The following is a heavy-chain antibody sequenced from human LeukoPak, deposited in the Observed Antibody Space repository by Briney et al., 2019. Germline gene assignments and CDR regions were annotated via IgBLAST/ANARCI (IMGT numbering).Heavy chain of an antibody. Sequence: PGGSLRLSCAASGFTFDDYAMHWVRQAPGKGLEWVSGISWNSGSIGYADSVKGRFTISRDNAKNSLYLQMNSLRAEDTAVYYCARSSFDYWGQGTLVTVSS. CDR3: ARSSFDY. D-gene: IGHD1-26*01. V-gene: IGHV3-9*01. J-gene: IGHJ4*02. CDR2: ISWNSGSI. CDR1: GFTFDDYA.